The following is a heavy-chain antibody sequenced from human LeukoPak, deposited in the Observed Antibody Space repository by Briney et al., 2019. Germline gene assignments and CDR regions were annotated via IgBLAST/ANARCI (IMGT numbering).Heavy chain of an antibody. CDR2: IKAGNGDT. CDR3: ARDDCGDTCYPGGY. Sequence: ASVKVSCKASGYIFTKYVVHWVRQAPGQRPEWMGWIKAGNGDTKYSQNFQDRLTITGDTSASTVCMELSSLTSEDTALYYCARDDCGDTCYPGGYWGQGTLVTVSS. V-gene: IGHV1-3*01. CDR1: GYIFTKYV. J-gene: IGHJ4*02. D-gene: IGHD2-21*01.